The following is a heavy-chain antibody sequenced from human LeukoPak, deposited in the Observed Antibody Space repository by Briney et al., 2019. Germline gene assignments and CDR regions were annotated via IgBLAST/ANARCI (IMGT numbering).Heavy chain of an antibody. J-gene: IGHJ4*02. CDR1: AGPNRSSSYY. Sequence: NPSETLSLTCTLAAGPNRSSSYYWASIRQPPGTGLEWIGGIYYRGSAYYNPSLKSRVTISLDTSKNQFSLKLNSVTAADTAVYFCATLVSGSYRFDCWGQGTLVTVSS. V-gene: IGHV4-39*01. CDR2: IYYRGSA. D-gene: IGHD1-26*01. CDR3: ATLVSGSYRFDC.